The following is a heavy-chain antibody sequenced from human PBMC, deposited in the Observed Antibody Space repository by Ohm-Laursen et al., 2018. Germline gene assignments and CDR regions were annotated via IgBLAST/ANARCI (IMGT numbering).Heavy chain of an antibody. CDR1: GFTFGSYT. Sequence: SLRLSCAASGFTFGSYTMNWVRQAPGQGLECVSSISGSSNFIYYADSMKGRFTISRDNAKNSLYLQMNSLRAEYTAVYYCARGLYSYDSSSYPAFWGQGTLVTVSS. CDR2: ISGSSNFI. CDR3: ARGLYSYDSSSYPAF. V-gene: IGHV3-21*01. D-gene: IGHD3-22*01. J-gene: IGHJ4*02.